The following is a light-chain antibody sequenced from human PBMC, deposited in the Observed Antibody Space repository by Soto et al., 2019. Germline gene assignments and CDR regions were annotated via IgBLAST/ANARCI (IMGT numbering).Light chain of an antibody. CDR2: HAS. CDR3: QQYNSYS. CDR1: QNIGRW. Sequence: DIQMTQSPSTLSGSVGDRVTISCRASQNIGRWLAWYQQKPGTAPKVLIYHASNLQSGVPSRFSGSGSGTEFTLTISSLQPDDFATYYCQQYNSYSFGQGTKVDIK. V-gene: IGKV1-5*01. J-gene: IGKJ1*01.